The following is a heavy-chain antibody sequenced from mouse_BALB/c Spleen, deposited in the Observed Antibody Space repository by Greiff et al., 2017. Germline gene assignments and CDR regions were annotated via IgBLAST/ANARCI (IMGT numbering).Heavy chain of an antibody. CDR1: GFTFSSFG. V-gene: IGHV5-17*02. J-gene: IGHJ2*01. Sequence: DVMLVESGGGLVQPGGSRKLSCAASGFTFSSFGMHWVRQAPEKGLEWVAYISSGSSTIYYADTVKGRFTISRDNPKNTLFLQMTSLRSEDTAMYYCARPNYYGSSPLDYWGQGTTLTVSS. CDR2: ISSGSSTI. D-gene: IGHD1-1*01. CDR3: ARPNYYGSSPLDY.